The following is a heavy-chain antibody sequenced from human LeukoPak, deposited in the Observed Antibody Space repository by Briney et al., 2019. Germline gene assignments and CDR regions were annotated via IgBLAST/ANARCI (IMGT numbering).Heavy chain of an antibody. Sequence: ASVKVSCKASGGTFRSFAISWVRQAPGQGLEWMGWISAYNGNTNYAQKLQGRVTMTTDTSTSTAYMELRTLSSDDAAVYYCVRTVVRGVIYYFDYWGQGTLVTVSS. D-gene: IGHD3-10*01. CDR1: GGTFRSFA. V-gene: IGHV1-18*01. CDR2: ISAYNGNT. CDR3: VRTVVRGVIYYFDY. J-gene: IGHJ4*02.